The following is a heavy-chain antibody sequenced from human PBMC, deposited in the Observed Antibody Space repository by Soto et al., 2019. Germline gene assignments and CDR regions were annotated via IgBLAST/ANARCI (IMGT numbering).Heavy chain of an antibody. CDR1: GFTFNNYI. CDR2: IAGSFGTT. D-gene: IGHD6-6*01. Sequence: GGSMRLSCAASGFTFNNYIMSWVRQTPGKGLEWVSTIAGSFGTTAYADSVKGRFTISRDNSQNTLFLQMSSLRAEDTAVYYCAKEPYSNSDINYFDYWGQGTLVTVSS. V-gene: IGHV3-23*01. J-gene: IGHJ4*02. CDR3: AKEPYSNSDINYFDY.